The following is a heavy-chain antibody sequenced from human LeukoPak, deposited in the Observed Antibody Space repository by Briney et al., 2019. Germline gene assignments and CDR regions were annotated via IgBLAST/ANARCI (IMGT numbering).Heavy chain of an antibody. Sequence: GGSLRLSCAASGFTFNSYAFNWVRQAPGKGLEWVSYISSSSNVIYYTDSVKGRFTISRDNARNLLSLQMNSLRAEDTAVYYCAKDKGNVLRYFDWWDYWGQGTLVTVSS. J-gene: IGHJ4*02. CDR1: GFTFNSYA. CDR2: ISSSSNVI. CDR3: AKDKGNVLRYFDWWDY. D-gene: IGHD3-9*01. V-gene: IGHV3-48*01.